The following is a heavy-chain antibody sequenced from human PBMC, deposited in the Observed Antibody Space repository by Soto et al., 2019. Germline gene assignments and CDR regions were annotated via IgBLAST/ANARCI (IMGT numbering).Heavy chain of an antibody. CDR3: AYVGGYSTGDYSFDV. Sequence: ASVKVSCKVSGPTFTSNGTGWVRQAPGQGLEWMGWISTYNENMDSAPQLQGRLTMTTDTSTTTAYMELTNLKSDDTALYYCAYVGGYSTGDYSFDVWGQGTPVTVSS. CDR2: ISTYNENM. J-gene: IGHJ4*02. CDR1: GPTFTSNG. D-gene: IGHD5-18*01. V-gene: IGHV1-18*04.